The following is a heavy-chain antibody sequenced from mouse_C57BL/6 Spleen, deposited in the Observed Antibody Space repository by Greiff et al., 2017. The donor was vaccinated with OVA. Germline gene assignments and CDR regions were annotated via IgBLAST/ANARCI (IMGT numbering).Heavy chain of an antibody. CDR1: GYAFSSYW. CDR2: IYPGDGDT. J-gene: IGHJ3*01. CDR3: ARGEDGYYAFAY. V-gene: IGHV1-80*01. Sequence: QVQLKESGAELVKPGASVKISCKASGYAFSSYWMNWVKQRPGKGLEWIGQIYPGDGDTNYNGKFKGKATLTADKSSSTAYMQLSSLTSEDSAVYFCARGEDGYYAFAYWGQGTLVTVSA. D-gene: IGHD2-3*01.